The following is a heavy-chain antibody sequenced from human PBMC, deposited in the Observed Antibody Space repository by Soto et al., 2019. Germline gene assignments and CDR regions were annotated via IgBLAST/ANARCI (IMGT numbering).Heavy chain of an antibody. V-gene: IGHV3-53*01. CDR3: AGRPYSSSWYYYYYGMDV. Sequence: HPAACLRLSCGDSGLAVSSKYMSWMRQSPGKGLEWVSVIYSGGSTYYADSVKGRFTISRDNSKNTLYLQMNSLRAEDTAVYYCAGRPYSSSWYYYYYGMDVWGQGT. J-gene: IGHJ6*02. CDR2: IYSGGST. D-gene: IGHD6-13*01. CDR1: GLAVSSKY.